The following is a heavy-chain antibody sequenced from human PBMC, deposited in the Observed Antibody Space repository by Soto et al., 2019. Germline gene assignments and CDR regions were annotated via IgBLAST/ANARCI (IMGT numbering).Heavy chain of an antibody. CDR1: GRSMSSNY. J-gene: IGHJ4*02. D-gene: IGHD3-16*01. Sequence: LCLTCSVSGRSMSSNYWSWIRQSPDKGLEWLGYVFYGGTDYNPSLGGRVSMSVETSKSQFSLKLTSVTVADTAVYYCASYRGALYFESWGPGILVTVSS. CDR2: VFYGGT. V-gene: IGHV4-59*01. CDR3: ASYRGALYFES.